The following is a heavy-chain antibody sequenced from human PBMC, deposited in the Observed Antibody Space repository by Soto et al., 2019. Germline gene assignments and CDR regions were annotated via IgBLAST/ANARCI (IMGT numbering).Heavy chain of an antibody. D-gene: IGHD1-26*01. V-gene: IGHV1-69*13. CDR1: GGTFRSNA. J-gene: IGHJ4*02. CDR3: ARADESLGPVYYFDS. Sequence: GASVKVSCKASGGTFRSNAISWVRQAPGQGLEWMGGIIPIFGTANYAQKFQGRVTITADESTSTGYMDLSSLTSEDTAVYYCARADESLGPVYYFDSWGQGTLVTVYS. CDR2: IIPIFGTA.